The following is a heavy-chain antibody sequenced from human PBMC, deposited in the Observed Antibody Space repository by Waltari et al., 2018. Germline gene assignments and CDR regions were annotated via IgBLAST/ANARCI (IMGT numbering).Heavy chain of an antibody. CDR1: GGSMTSGAYS. CDR3: ARLHYYGSASYNDALDI. J-gene: IGHJ3*02. CDR2: FQVSGNT. V-gene: IGHV4-61*02. Sequence: QVQLQESGPGLVEPSQTLSLTCTVSGGSMTSGAYSWSWIRQPAGKGLEWIGRFQVSGNTDSNPSLKSRVTISVDTSKNQFSLTLTSVTAADTAVYYCARLHYYGSASYNDALDIWGQGTMVTVSS. D-gene: IGHD3-10*01.